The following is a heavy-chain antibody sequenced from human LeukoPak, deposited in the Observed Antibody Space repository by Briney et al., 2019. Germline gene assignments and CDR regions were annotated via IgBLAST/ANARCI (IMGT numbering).Heavy chain of an antibody. CDR2: ISGSGGST. V-gene: IGHV3-23*01. J-gene: IGHJ4*02. Sequence: PGGSLRLSCAASGFTFSSYGMSWVRQAPGKGLEWVSAISGSGGSTYYADSVKGRFTISRDNSKNTLYLQMNSLRAEDTAVYYCARGRYYDSSGYYPFDYWGQGTLVTVSS. D-gene: IGHD3-22*01. CDR1: GFTFSSYG. CDR3: ARGRYYDSSGYYPFDY.